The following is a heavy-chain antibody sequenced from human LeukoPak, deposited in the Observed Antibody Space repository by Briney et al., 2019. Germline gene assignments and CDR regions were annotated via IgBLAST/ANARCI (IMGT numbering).Heavy chain of an antibody. CDR1: GFTFSSYG. V-gene: IGHV3-30*18. D-gene: IGHD6-13*01. CDR2: ISYDGSNK. CDR3: AKGIEYSSSSLDY. Sequence: GGSLRLSCAVSGFTFSSYGMHWVRQAPGKGLEWVAVISYDGSNKYYADSVKGRFTISRDNSKNTLYLQMNSLRAEDTAVYYCAKGIEYSSSSLDYWGQGTLVTVSS. J-gene: IGHJ4*02.